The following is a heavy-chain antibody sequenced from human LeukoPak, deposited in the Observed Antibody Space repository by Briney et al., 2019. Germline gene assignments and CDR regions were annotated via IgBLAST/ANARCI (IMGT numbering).Heavy chain of an antibody. CDR3: AKQYSGGWYYFDY. V-gene: IGHV3-23*01. CDR2: IGGST. D-gene: IGHD6-19*01. J-gene: IGHJ4*02. CDR1: GFTFSSYA. Sequence: GGSLRLSCAATGFTFSSYAMTWVRQAPGKGLEWVSAIGGSTYYADSVKGRFTISRDNSENTLYLQMNSLRAEDTAVYYCAKQYSGGWYYFDYWGQGTLVTVPS.